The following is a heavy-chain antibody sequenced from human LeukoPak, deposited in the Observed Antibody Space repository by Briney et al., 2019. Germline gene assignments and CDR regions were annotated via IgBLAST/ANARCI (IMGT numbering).Heavy chain of an antibody. Sequence: GGSLRLSCAASGFTFSSYAMHWVRQAPGKGLKWVAVISYDGSNKYYADSVKGRFTISKDNSKNTLYLQMNSLRAEDTAVYYCARVYLPAMYSSGSYYGMDVWGQGTTVTVSS. D-gene: IGHD6-19*01. CDR3: ARVYLPAMYSSGSYYGMDV. V-gene: IGHV3-30-3*01. CDR1: GFTFSSYA. CDR2: ISYDGSNK. J-gene: IGHJ6*02.